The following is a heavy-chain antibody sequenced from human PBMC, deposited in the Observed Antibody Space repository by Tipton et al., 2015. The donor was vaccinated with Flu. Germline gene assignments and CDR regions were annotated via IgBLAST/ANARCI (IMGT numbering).Heavy chain of an antibody. V-gene: IGHV4-38-2*01. CDR3: ARIGSSSGWGDWIDS. J-gene: IGHJ5*01. CDR1: GGSVGSPYC. CDR2: VYHSGRT. Sequence: TLSLTCSVSGGSVGSPYCWGWVRRPPGKGLEWIGRVYHSGRTHYNASLKSRVTLAVDTSKNQFSLNLRAVTATDTAVYYCARIGSSSGWGDWIDSWGQGALVIVSS. D-gene: IGHD6-19*01.